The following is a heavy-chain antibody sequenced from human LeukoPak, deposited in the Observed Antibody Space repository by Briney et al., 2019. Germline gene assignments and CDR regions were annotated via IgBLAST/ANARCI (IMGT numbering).Heavy chain of an antibody. CDR3: ATTYSSSSLDY. CDR2: ISGSGGST. V-gene: IGHV3-23*01. Sequence: GGSLRLSCAASGFTFSSHGMSWVHQAPGKGLEWVSAISGSGGSTYYADSVKGRFTISRDNSKNTLYLQMNSLRAEDTAVYYCATTYSSSSLDYWGQGTLVTVSS. J-gene: IGHJ4*02. CDR1: GFTFSSHG. D-gene: IGHD6-13*01.